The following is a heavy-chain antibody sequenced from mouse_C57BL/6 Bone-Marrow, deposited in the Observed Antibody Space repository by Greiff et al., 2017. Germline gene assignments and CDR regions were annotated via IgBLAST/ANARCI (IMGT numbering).Heavy chain of an antibody. J-gene: IGHJ2*01. CDR1: GYTFTTYP. CDR2: FHPYNDDT. Sequence: QVQLQQSGAELVKPGASVKMSCKASGYTFTTYPIEWMKQTHGKSLEWIGNFHPYNDDTKYNEKFKGKATLTVEKSSNTVYLELSRLTSDYSAVYYCSRSSTFFYYFDYWGQGTTLTVSS. D-gene: IGHD5-1*01. CDR3: SRSSTFFYYFDY. V-gene: IGHV1-47*01.